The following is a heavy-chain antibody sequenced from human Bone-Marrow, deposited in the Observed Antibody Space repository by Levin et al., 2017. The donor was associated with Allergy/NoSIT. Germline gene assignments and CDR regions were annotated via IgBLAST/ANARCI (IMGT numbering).Heavy chain of an antibody. CDR1: GYTFTSFD. J-gene: IGHJ4*02. V-gene: IGHV1-8*01. Sequence: ASVKVSCKTSGYTFTSFDINWVRQATGQGLEWMGWMYPNSDNAGYAQKFQGRVTITMNTPISTASMELSSLRSEHTAIYYCARGELGSGYLFDYWGQGTLVTVSS. CDR2: MYPNSDNA. D-gene: IGHD5-12*01. CDR3: ARGELGSGYLFDY.